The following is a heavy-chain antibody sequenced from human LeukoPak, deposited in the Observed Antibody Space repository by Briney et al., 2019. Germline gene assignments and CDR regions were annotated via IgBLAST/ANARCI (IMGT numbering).Heavy chain of an antibody. V-gene: IGHV3-21*01. D-gene: IGHD6-13*01. Sequence: GGSLRLSCAASGFTFSIYRMNWVRQAPGKGLEWVSSISSSSSYIYYADSVKGRFTISRGNAKNSLYLQMNSLRAEDTAVYYCARETAAAGNWFDPWGQGTLVTVSS. CDR1: GFTFSIYR. J-gene: IGHJ5*02. CDR3: ARETAAAGNWFDP. CDR2: ISSSSSYI.